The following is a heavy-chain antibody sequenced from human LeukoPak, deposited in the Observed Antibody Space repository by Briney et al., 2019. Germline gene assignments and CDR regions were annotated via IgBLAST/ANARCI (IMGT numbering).Heavy chain of an antibody. CDR2: IYYSGTT. CDR3: ARRVIAATLDF. D-gene: IGHD2/OR15-2a*01. J-gene: IGHJ4*02. V-gene: IGHV4-39*01. Sequence: SETLSLTCTVSGGSLSSSSYYWGWLRQPPGKGLEWIGSIYYSGTTFYNPSLKSRVTISVDTSKNQFSLKLSSVTAADTAMYYCARRVIAATLDFWGQGTLVAVSS. CDR1: GGSLSSSSYY.